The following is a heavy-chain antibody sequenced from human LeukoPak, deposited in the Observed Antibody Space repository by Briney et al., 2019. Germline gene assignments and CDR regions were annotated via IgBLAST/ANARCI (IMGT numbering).Heavy chain of an antibody. CDR3: ARGNHCDYSGFWFDP. CDR1: GDSISRSY. V-gene: IGHV4-59*01. Sequence: PSETLSLTCTVSGDSISRSYWGWIRQPPGKGLEWVGYIYYSGSTNYNPSLKSRLTISVDTSMNQFSLKLKSVTAADTAVYYCARGNHCDYSGFWFDPWGQGTLVTVSS. CDR2: IYYSGST. D-gene: IGHD4-11*01. J-gene: IGHJ5*02.